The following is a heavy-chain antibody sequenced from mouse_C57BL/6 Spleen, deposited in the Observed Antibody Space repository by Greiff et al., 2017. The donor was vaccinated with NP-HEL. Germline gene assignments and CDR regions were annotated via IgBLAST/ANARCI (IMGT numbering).Heavy chain of an antibody. CDR2: ISSGSSTI. Sequence: DVMLVESGGGLVKPGGSLKLSCAASGFTFSDYGMHWVRQAPEKGLEWVAYISSGSSTIYYADTVKGRFTISRDKAKNTLFLQMTSLRSEDTAMYYCATPYYYGSSPSYYYAMDYWGQGTSVTVSS. CDR1: GFTFSDYG. D-gene: IGHD1-1*01. CDR3: ATPYYYGSSPSYYYAMDY. V-gene: IGHV5-17*01. J-gene: IGHJ4*01.